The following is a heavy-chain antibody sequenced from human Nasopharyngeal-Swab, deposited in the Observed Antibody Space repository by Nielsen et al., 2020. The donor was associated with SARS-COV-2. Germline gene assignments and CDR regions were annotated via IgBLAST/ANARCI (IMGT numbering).Heavy chain of an antibody. CDR3: ARADSYGYGGPFDY. J-gene: IGHJ4*02. Sequence: WIRQPPGKGLEWVSSISSSSSYIYYADSVKGRFTISRDNAKNSLYLQMNSLRAEDTAVYYCARADSYGYGGPFDYWGQGTLVTVSS. CDR2: ISSSSSYI. D-gene: IGHD5-18*01. V-gene: IGHV3-21*01.